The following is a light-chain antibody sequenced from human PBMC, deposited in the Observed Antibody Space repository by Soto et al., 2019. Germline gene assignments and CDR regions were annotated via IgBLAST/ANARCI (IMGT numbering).Light chain of an antibody. J-gene: IGKJ5*01. CDR3: QQRSNWPIT. V-gene: IGKV3-11*01. Sequence: EIVMTQSPATLSVSPGERATLSCRASQSVNSNLACYQQKPGQAPRLLIYGASTRATGIPARFSGSGSGTDFTLTISSLEPEDFAVYYCQQRSNWPITFGQGTRLEIK. CDR2: GAS. CDR1: QSVNSN.